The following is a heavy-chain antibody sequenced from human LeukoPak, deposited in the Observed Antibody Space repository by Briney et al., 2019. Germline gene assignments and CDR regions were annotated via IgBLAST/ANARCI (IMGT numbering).Heavy chain of an antibody. CDR3: AKGAYCSTTSCYNYYYYDMDV. J-gene: IGHJ6*02. CDR2: ISGSGGST. CDR1: GFTFSNFA. V-gene: IGHV3-23*01. Sequence: GGSLRLSCAASGFTFSNFAMSWVRQAPGKGLERVSTISGSGGSTYYADSVKGRFTISRDNSKNTLYLQMNSLRAEDTAVYYCAKGAYCSTTSCYNYYYYDMDVWGQGTTVTVSS. D-gene: IGHD2-2*02.